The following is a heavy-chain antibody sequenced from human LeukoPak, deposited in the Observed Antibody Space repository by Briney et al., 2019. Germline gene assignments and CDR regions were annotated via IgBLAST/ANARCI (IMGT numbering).Heavy chain of an antibody. V-gene: IGHV1-18*01. Sequence: ASVKVSCEASGYTFTSYGISWVRQTPGQGLEWMGWISAYNGNTNYAQKLQGRVTMTTDTSTSTAYMELRSLRSDDTAVYYCARDRRYDILTGYSHYDAFDIWGQGTMVTVSS. J-gene: IGHJ3*02. D-gene: IGHD3-9*01. CDR1: GYTFTSYG. CDR3: ARDRRYDILTGYSHYDAFDI. CDR2: ISAYNGNT.